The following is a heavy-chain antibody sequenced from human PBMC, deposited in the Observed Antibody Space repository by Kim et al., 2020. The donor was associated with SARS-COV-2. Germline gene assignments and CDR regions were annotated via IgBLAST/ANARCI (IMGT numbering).Heavy chain of an antibody. CDR3: ARDNYDSSGYYSSLGFDY. Sequence: ASVKVSCKASGYTFTSYGISWVRQAPGQGLEWMGWISAYNGNTNYAQKLQGRVTMTTDTSTSTAYMELRSLRSDDTAVYYCARDNYDSSGYYSSLGFDYWGQGTLVTVSS. J-gene: IGHJ4*02. D-gene: IGHD3-22*01. V-gene: IGHV1-18*01. CDR2: ISAYNGNT. CDR1: GYTFTSYG.